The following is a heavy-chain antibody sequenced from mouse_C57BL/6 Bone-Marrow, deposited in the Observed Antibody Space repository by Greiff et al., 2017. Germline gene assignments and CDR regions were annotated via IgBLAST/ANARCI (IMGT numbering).Heavy chain of an antibody. Sequence: EVKLMESGEGLVKPGGSLKLSCAASGFTFSSYALSWVRQTPEKRLEWVAYISSGGDYIYYADTVKGRFTISRDKARITLYLQMSSLKSEDTAMYYCTTLYGSICDYWGQGTTLTVSS. CDR1: GFTFSSYA. CDR3: TTLYGSICDY. D-gene: IGHD1-1*01. V-gene: IGHV5-9-1*02. J-gene: IGHJ2*01. CDR2: ISSGGDYI.